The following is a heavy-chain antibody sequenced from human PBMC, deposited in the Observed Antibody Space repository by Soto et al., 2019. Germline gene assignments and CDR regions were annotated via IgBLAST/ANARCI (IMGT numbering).Heavy chain of an antibody. CDR1: GLTFRTYG. J-gene: IGHJ3*02. V-gene: IGHV3-33*01. D-gene: IGHD3-16*01. CDR3: ARDGTFGAKGGSLDI. Sequence: GGSLRLSCAASGLTFRTYGMHWVRQAPGKGLEWVAIFWYDGSNKYYAESVKGRFTISRDNSKNTLYLQMNSLRAEDTAVYYCARDGTFGAKGGSLDIWGQGTMVTVSS. CDR2: FWYDGSNK.